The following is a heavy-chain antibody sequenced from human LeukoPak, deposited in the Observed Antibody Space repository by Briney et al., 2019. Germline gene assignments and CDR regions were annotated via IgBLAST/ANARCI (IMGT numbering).Heavy chain of an antibody. J-gene: IGHJ5*02. CDR2: TVSRGTT. CDR1: GFTFTSDA. D-gene: IGHD6-19*01. CDR3: AKCSTSAYTTGWCNWIDP. V-gene: IGHV3-23*01. Sequence: GGSLRLSCVASGFTFTSDAMNWVRQAPRKGLEWVSSTVSRGTTQYADSVKGRFTVSRDTSKNTLYLQMNSLRADDTAVYYCAKCSTSAYTTGWCNWIDPWGQGTLVTVSS.